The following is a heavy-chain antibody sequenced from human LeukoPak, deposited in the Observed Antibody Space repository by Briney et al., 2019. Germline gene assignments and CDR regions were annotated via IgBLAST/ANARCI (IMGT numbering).Heavy chain of an antibody. CDR2: ISAYNGNT. D-gene: IGHD2-2*01. V-gene: IGHV1-18*01. Sequence: WASVKVSCKASGYTFTSYGISWVRQAPGQGLEWMGWISAYNGNTNYAQKLQGRVTMTTDTSTSTAYMELRSLRSDDTAVYYCARDHGFYCSSTSCYPDPAGTPVDVWGKGTTVTVSS. CDR3: ARDHGFYCSSTSCYPDPAGTPVDV. CDR1: GYTFTSYG. J-gene: IGHJ6*04.